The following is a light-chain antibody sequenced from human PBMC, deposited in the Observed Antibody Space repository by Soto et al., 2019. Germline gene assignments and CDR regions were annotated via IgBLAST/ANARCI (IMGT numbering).Light chain of an antibody. J-gene: IGKJ4*01. CDR3: QQYNNFPLI. V-gene: IGKV3-15*01. Sequence: LITQSPATLSVSPGDRTKFSCRASNNIRDNLAWYQHKAGRTPRLLIYGASTRAPGIPARFSGAGSGSQCSLTSSKLQSENFATYYCQQYNNFPLIFGGGTKVEIK. CDR1: NNIRDN. CDR2: GAS.